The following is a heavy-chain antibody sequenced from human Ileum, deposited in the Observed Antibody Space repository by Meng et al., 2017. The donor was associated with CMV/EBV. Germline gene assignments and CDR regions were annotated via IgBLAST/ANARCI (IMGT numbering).Heavy chain of an antibody. CDR1: GGSFSEYH. CDR3: ARASPQRRFLSY. J-gene: IGHJ4*02. D-gene: IGHD3-3*01. Sequence: VQQDAWGAGLLKPSETLSLMCAVYGGSFSEYHWSWIRQPPGKGLEWIGEINHGGSSNYNPSLKSRVTISVDRSRNQVSLKLTSVTAADTAVYYCARASPQRRFLSYWGQGTLVTVSS. V-gene: IGHV4-34*01. CDR2: INHGGSS.